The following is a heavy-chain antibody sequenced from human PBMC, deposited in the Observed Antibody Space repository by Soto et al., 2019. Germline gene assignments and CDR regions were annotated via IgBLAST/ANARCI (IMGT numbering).Heavy chain of an antibody. CDR3: ARHNPTMIREGVFDI. Sequence: PSETLSLTCTVSGGSISRSTSYWSWIRQPPGKGLEWIGSIYYTGTTYYNPTLKSRVTVSVDTSKSQFSLNLSSVTAADTAVYYCARHNPTMIREGVFDIWGQGTMVTVSS. CDR1: GGSISRSTSY. J-gene: IGHJ3*02. CDR2: IYYTGTT. D-gene: IGHD3-16*01. V-gene: IGHV4-39*01.